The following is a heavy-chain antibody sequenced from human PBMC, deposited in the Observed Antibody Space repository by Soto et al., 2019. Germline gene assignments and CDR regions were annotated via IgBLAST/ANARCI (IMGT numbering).Heavy chain of an antibody. Sequence: EVQLVESGGGLAQPGGSLRLSGAASGFTFSSYWMSWVRQAPGKGLEWVANIIRDGAETFYVDSVKGRFTISRDNSKNSLYLQMNNLRAEDTAVYYCAGGNAKTWDSDYWGQGTLVTISS. V-gene: IGHV3-7*03. CDR3: AGGNAKTWDSDY. D-gene: IGHD2-2*01. CDR2: IIRDGAET. CDR1: GFTFSSYW. J-gene: IGHJ4*02.